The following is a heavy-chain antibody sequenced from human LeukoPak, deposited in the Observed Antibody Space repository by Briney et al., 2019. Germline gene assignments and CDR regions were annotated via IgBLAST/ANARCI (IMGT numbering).Heavy chain of an antibody. V-gene: IGHV4-59*01. CDR1: GGSISSYY. CDR2: IYYSGST. Sequence: PSETLSLTCTVSGGSISSYYWSWIRQPPGKGLEWIGYIYYSGSTNYNPSLKSRVTISVDTSKNQFSLKLSSVTAADTAVYYCARVMRSGSPDAFDIWGQGTMATVSS. D-gene: IGHD1-26*01. J-gene: IGHJ3*02. CDR3: ARVMRSGSPDAFDI.